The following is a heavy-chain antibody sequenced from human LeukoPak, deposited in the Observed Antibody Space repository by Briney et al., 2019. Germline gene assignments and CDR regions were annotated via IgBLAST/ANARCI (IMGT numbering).Heavy chain of an antibody. D-gene: IGHD2-21*02. V-gene: IGHV3-30-3*01. CDR3: ARVTHFIDY. CDR2: ISYDGSNK. J-gene: IGHJ4*02. Sequence: GGSLRLSCADSGFTFSSYAMHWVRQAPGKGLEWVAVISYDGSNKYYADSVKGRFTISRDNSKNTLYLQMNSLRAEDTAVYYCARVTHFIDYWGQGTLVTVSS. CDR1: GFTFSSYA.